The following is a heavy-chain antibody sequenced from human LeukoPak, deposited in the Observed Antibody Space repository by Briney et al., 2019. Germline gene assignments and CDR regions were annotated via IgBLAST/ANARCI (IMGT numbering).Heavy chain of an antibody. V-gene: IGHV4-59*01. Sequence: SETLSLTCTVSGGSISGSYWSWIRQPPGKGLEWIGYIYYSGSTNYNPSLKSRVTISVDTSKNQFSLKLSSVTAADTAVYYCARGWYDWGLNHWGQGTLVTVSS. CDR3: ARGWYDWGLNH. D-gene: IGHD3-16*01. J-gene: IGHJ5*02. CDR2: IYYSGST. CDR1: GGSISGSY.